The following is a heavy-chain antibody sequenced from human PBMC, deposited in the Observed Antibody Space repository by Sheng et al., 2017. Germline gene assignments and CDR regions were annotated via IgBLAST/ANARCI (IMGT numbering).Heavy chain of an antibody. D-gene: IGHD2-2*02. Sequence: QVHLEESGPGLVKPSQTLSLTCTVSGGSISSYLWNWIRQTPGEGLEWIGYIDDSWSTRYNPSLRSRITISLDTSKNQFSLKLTSVTAADTAVYYCARAFCTGTSCYNFDYWGQGTLVTVSS. V-gene: IGHV4-59*12. J-gene: IGHJ4*02. CDR1: GGSISSYL. CDR2: IDDSWST. CDR3: ARAFCTGTSCYNFDY.